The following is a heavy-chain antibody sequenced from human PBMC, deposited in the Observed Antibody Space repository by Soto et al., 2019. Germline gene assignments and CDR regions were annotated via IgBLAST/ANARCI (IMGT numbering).Heavy chain of an antibody. Sequence: EVQLVESGGGLVKPGGSLRLSCAASGFTFSSYSMNWVRQAPGKGLEWVSSISSSSSYIYYADSVKGRFTISRDNAKNSLYLQMNSLRAEDTAVYYCARDPKVATTENGYWGQGTLVTVSS. CDR1: GFTFSSYS. CDR3: ARDPKVATTENGY. V-gene: IGHV3-21*01. J-gene: IGHJ4*02. CDR2: ISSSSSYI. D-gene: IGHD5-12*01.